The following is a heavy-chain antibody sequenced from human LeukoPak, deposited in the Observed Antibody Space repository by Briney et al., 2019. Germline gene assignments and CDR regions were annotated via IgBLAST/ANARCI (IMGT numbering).Heavy chain of an antibody. CDR2: INPNSGGT. D-gene: IGHD2-2*01. J-gene: IGHJ5*02. CDR1: GYTFTGYY. V-gene: IGHV1-2*02. Sequence: ASVKVSCKASGYTFTGYYMHWVRQAPGQGLEWMGWINPNSGGTNYAQKFQGRVTMTRDTSISTAYMELSRLRSDDTAVYYCARGLPRYCSSTSCPNWFDPWGRGTLVTVSS. CDR3: ARGLPRYCSSTSCPNWFDP.